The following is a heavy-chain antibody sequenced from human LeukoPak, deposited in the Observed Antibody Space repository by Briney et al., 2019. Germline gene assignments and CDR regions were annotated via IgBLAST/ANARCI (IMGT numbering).Heavy chain of an antibody. J-gene: IGHJ5*02. Sequence: SETLSLTCAVSGYSISSGYYWGWIRQPPGKGLEWIGSIYHSGSTYYNPSLKSRVTISVDTSKNQFSLKLSSVTAADTAVYYCAREFAGYCSSTSCYGYNWFDPWGQGTLVTVSS. CDR3: AREFAGYCSSTSCYGYNWFDP. D-gene: IGHD2-2*01. CDR1: GYSISSGYY. V-gene: IGHV4-38-2*02. CDR2: IYHSGST.